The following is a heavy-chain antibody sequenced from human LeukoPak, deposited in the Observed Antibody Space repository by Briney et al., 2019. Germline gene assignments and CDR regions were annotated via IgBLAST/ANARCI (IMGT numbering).Heavy chain of an antibody. J-gene: IGHJ4*02. CDR2: VYYSGST. CDR3: ARLYHYDQYSRSWNYFDY. Sequence: SQTLSLTSTVSVGSISSSSYYWGWIRQPPGKGLEWIGSVYYSGSTYYNPPLKSRVTISVDRSTNQYSLKLSSVTAADTAVYYCARLYHYDQYSRSWNYFDYWGQGTLVTVSS. CDR1: VGSISSSSYY. D-gene: IGHD6-13*01. V-gene: IGHV4-39*01.